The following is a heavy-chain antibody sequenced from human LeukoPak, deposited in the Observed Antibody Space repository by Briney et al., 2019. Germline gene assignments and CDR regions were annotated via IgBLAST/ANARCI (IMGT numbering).Heavy chain of an antibody. V-gene: IGHV1-2*02. J-gene: IGHJ4*02. CDR2: INPNSGGT. Sequence: GASVKVSCTASGYTFTGYYMHWVRQAPGQGLEWMGWINPNSGGTNYAQKFQGRVTITRDTSISTAYMELSRLRSDDTAVYYCARDFPGSGWYIDYWGQGTLVTVSS. D-gene: IGHD6-19*01. CDR1: GYTFTGYY. CDR3: ARDFPGSGWYIDY.